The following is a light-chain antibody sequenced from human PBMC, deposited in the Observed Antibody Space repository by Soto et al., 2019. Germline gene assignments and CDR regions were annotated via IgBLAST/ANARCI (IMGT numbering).Light chain of an antibody. CDR1: SWHSNYA. Sequence: QLVLTQLPSASASLGASVKLTCTLSSWHSNYAIAWHQQQPEKGPRYLMKLNSDGSHSKGDGIPDRFSGSSSGAERYLTISSLQSEDEADYYCQTWGTGIQVFGTGTKVTVL. J-gene: IGLJ1*01. CDR2: LNSDGSH. V-gene: IGLV4-69*01. CDR3: QTWGTGIQV.